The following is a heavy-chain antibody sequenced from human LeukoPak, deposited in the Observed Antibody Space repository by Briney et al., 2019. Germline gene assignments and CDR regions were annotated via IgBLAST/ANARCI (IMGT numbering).Heavy chain of an antibody. J-gene: IGHJ5*02. D-gene: IGHD2-2*02. CDR2: ISAYNGNT. CDR3: ARAAAISRFASWFDP. CDR1: GYTFTSYG. Sequence: GASVKVSCKASGYTFTSYGISWVRQAPGQGLEWMGWISAYNGNTNYAQKLQGRVTMTTDTSTSTAYMELRSLRSDDTAVYYCARAAAISRFASWFDPWGQGTLVTVSS. V-gene: IGHV1-18*01.